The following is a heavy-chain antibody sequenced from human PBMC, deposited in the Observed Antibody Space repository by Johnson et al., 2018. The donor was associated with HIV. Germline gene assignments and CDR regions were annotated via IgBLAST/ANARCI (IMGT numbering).Heavy chain of an antibody. D-gene: IGHD3-3*01. CDR3: AKDSTYYDSGGACDI. CDR2: IRYDGSNK. CDR1: GFTFSSYG. J-gene: IGHJ3*02. Sequence: QVQLVESGGGVVQPGGSLRLSCAASGFTFSSYGMHWVRQAPGKGLEWVAFIRYDGSNKYYADSVKGRFTISRDNSKNTLYLQMNSLRAEDTAVYYCAKDSTYYDSGGACDIWGQGTMVTVSS. V-gene: IGHV3-30*02.